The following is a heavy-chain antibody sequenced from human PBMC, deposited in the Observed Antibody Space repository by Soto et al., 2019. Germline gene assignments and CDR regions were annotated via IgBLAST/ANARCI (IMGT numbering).Heavy chain of an antibody. CDR2: IYSSAST. CDR1: AGSLSSYH. J-gene: IGHJ3*02. V-gene: IGHV4-59*01. CDR3: ATFGEVPYHAFDI. D-gene: IGHD3-10*01. Sequence: PSETLSLTCPVSAGSLSSYHWSWIRQPPGKGLGWIGYIYSSASTNYNPSIKSRVTISVDTSKNQFCVTLSSVTAADTTGYYCATFGEVPYHAFDIWGQGTMVTVSS.